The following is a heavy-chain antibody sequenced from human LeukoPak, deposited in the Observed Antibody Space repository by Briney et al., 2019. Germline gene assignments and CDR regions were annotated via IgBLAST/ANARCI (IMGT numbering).Heavy chain of an antibody. CDR1: GFTFSTYA. J-gene: IGHJ6*04. CDR2: ISGSGDDT. D-gene: IGHD2-21*01. V-gene: IGHV3-23*01. CDR3: AKGLIVVVGGMDV. Sequence: GGSLRLSCAASGFTFSTYAMSWVRQAPGKGLDWVSGISGSGDDTFYADSVKGRFTISRDNSKNTLYLQMNSLRAEDTAVYYCAKGLIVVVGGMDVWGKGTTVTVSS.